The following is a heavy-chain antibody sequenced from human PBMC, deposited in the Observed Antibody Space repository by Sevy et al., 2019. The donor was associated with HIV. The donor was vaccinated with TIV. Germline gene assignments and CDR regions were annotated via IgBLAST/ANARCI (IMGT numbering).Heavy chain of an antibody. D-gene: IGHD2-8*02. Sequence: GGSLRLSCAASGFTFSNAWMSWVRQAPGNGLDWIGRIKSKTDGGTTDYVAPVKGRFTISRDDSKNTLFLQMNSLKTEDTAVYYCSTDPIIVLLVTDGMDVWGQGTTVTVSS. J-gene: IGHJ6*02. CDR1: GFTFSNAW. CDR3: STDPIIVLLVTDGMDV. CDR2: IKSKTDGGTT. V-gene: IGHV3-15*01.